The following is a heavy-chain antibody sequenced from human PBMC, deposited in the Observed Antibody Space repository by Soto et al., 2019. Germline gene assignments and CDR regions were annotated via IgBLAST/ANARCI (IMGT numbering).Heavy chain of an antibody. V-gene: IGHV3-21*06. CDR3: ARESEDLTSNFDY. CDR2: ISSTTNYI. J-gene: IGHJ4*02. Sequence: GGSLRLSCAASGFTFTRYSMNWVRQAPGKGLEWASSISSTTNYIYYGDSMKDRFTISRDNAKNSLYLEMNSLRAEDTAVYYCARESEDLTSNFDYWGQGTLVTVSS. CDR1: GFTFTRYS.